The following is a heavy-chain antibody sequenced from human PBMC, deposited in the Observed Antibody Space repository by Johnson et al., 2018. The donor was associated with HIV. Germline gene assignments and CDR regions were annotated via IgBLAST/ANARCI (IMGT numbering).Heavy chain of an antibody. CDR1: GFTFSNYW. Sequence: VQLVESGGGLVKPGGSLRLSCAASGFTFSNYWMSWVRQAPGKGLEWVANIKQDGSEKYYEDSVKGRFTISRDNAKNSLYLQMNSLRAEDTALYYCARCGYSSYWDAFDIWGQGTMVTVSS. CDR3: ARCGYSSYWDAFDI. CDR2: IKQDGSEK. V-gene: IGHV3-7*01. J-gene: IGHJ3*02. D-gene: IGHD5-12*01.